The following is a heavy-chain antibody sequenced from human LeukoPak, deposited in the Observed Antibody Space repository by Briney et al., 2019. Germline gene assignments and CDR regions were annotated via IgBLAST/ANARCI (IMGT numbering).Heavy chain of an antibody. CDR1: GGTFSSYA. Sequence: GASVKVSCKASGGTFSSYAISWVRQAPGQGLEWMGGIIPIFGTANYAQKFQGRVTITGDESTSTAYMELSSLRSEDKAVYYCARDSGIGYSYGYFDYWGQGTLVTVSS. CDR2: IIPIFGTA. D-gene: IGHD5-18*01. CDR3: ARDSGIGYSYGYFDY. J-gene: IGHJ4*02. V-gene: IGHV1-69*01.